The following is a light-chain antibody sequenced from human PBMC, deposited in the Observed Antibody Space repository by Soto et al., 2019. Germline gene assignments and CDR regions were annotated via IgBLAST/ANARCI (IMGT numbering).Light chain of an antibody. CDR3: QQFNNWPPLT. J-gene: IGKJ4*01. CDR2: DAS. CDR1: QSVSSS. V-gene: IGKV3-15*01. Sequence: EIVMTQSPATLSVSQGDRATLSCRASQSVSSSLAWYQQIPGQAPRLLLYDASARATVIPARFGGSGSGTEVSLTSSSLQSEDFAFEYCQQFNNWPPLTFGGGTKVELK.